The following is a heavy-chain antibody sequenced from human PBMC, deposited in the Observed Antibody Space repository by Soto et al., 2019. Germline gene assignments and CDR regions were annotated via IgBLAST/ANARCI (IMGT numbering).Heavy chain of an antibody. CDR3: ARGLGITMIVVADDAFDL. CDR1: GGSFSGYY. J-gene: IGHJ3*01. Sequence: PSETLSLTCAVYGGSFSGYYWSWIRQPPGKGLEWIGEINHSGSTNYNPSLKSRVTISVDTSKNQFSLKLSSVTAADTAVYYCARGLGITMIVVADDAFDLWGQGTMVTVSS. D-gene: IGHD3-22*01. CDR2: INHSGST. V-gene: IGHV4-34*01.